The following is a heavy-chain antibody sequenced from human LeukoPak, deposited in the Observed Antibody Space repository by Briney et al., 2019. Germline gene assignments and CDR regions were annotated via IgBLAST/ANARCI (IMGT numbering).Heavy chain of an antibody. CDR1: GFTFSSHV. V-gene: IGHV3-64*02. J-gene: IGHJ1*01. CDR3: ARGPSDHYWGSCVYIQR. CDR2: VSSHGGST. D-gene: IGHD3-16*01. Sequence: GGSLRLSCAASGFTFSSHVMVWVRQAPGKGLEYVSAVSSHGGSTYYADSVKGRFTISRDNSKNTLYLQMGSLRAEDMAVYYCARGPSDHYWGSCVYIQRWGRGTLVTVSS.